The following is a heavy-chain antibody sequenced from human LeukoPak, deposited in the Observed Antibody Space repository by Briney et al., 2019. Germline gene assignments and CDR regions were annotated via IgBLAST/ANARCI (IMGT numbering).Heavy chain of an antibody. CDR1: GGSISSYY. CDR2: IYSSGST. V-gene: IGHV4-4*07. D-gene: IGHD3-9*01. Sequence: SETLSLTCNVSGGSISSYYWNWIRQPAGKGLEWIGRIYSSGSTNYNPSLKSRVTMSVDTSKNQFSLKLSSVTAADTAVYYCASLKLDNDWLSPSFDYWGKGTTVTVSS. CDR3: ASLKLDNDWLSPSFDY. J-gene: IGHJ6*04.